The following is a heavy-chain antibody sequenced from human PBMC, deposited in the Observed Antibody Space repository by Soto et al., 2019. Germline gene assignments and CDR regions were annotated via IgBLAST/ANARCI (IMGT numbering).Heavy chain of an antibody. CDR1: GYTFTSYD. V-gene: IGHV1-8*01. Sequence: QLVQSGAEVKKPGSSVKVSCKASGYTFTSYDINWVRQATGQGLEWMGWMNPNSGNTGYAQKFKGRVTMTRTTSISTAYMELSSLRAEDTAVDYCAREREGMDVWGQGTKVTVSS. CDR2: MNPNSGNT. J-gene: IGHJ6*02. CDR3: AREREGMDV.